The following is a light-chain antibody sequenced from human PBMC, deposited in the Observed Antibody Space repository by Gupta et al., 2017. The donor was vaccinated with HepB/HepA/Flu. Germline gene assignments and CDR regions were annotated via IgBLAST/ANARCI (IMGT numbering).Light chain of an antibody. CDR3: QQYDKSPCT. J-gene: IGKJ1*01. CDR2: DAS. Sequence: DIEMTQSPSSLSASVGDRVTITCQASQDISNYLNWYQQKPGKAPKLLIYDASNWETGVPSRFSGSGSGTEFTLTISSLQSEDIATYYCQQYDKSPCTFGRGTKVEIK. V-gene: IGKV1-33*01. CDR1: QDISNY.